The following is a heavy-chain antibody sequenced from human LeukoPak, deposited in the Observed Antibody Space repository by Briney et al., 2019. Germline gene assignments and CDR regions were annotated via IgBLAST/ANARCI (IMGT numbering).Heavy chain of an antibody. J-gene: IGHJ4*02. Sequence: SETLSLTCTVSGGSISSYYWSWIRQPAGKGLEWIGRIYTSGSTNCNPSLKSRVTMSVDTSKNQFSLKLSSVTAADTAVYYCARGAIFGVVIKRMGDYFDYWGQGTLVTVSS. CDR1: GGSISSYY. CDR2: IYTSGST. CDR3: ARGAIFGVVIKRMGDYFDY. V-gene: IGHV4-4*07. D-gene: IGHD3-3*01.